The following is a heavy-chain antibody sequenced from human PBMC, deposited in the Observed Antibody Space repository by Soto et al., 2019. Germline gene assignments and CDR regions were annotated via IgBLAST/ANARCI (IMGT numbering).Heavy chain of an antibody. CDR1: GGTFSSYA. CDR3: VMAVAGTQFFDY. CDR2: IIPIFGTA. Sequence: QVQLVQSGAEVKKPGSSVKVSCKASGGTFSSYAISWVRQAPGQGLEWMGGIIPIFGTANYAQKFQGRVTIXAXXSTSTAYMELSSLRSEDTAVYYCVMAVAGTQFFDYWGQGTLVTVSS. D-gene: IGHD6-19*01. V-gene: IGHV1-69*12. J-gene: IGHJ4*02.